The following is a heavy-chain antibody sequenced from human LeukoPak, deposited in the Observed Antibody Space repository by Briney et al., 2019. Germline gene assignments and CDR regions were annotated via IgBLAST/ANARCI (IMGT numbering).Heavy chain of an antibody. J-gene: IGHJ5*02. CDR2: IYHSGGT. V-gene: IGHV4-4*02. CDR1: GGSISSSNW. CDR3: ARGSLGFPVLGGPRRGWFDP. D-gene: IGHD3-16*01. Sequence: PSETLSLTCAVSGGSISSSNWWSWVRQPPGKGLEWIGEIYHSGGTNYNPSLKSRVTISVDKSKNQFSLKLSSVTAADTAVYYCARGSLGFPVLGGPRRGWFDPWGQGTLVTVSS.